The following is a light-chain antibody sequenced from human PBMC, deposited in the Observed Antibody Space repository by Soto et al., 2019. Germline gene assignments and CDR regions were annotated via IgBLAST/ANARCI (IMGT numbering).Light chain of an antibody. CDR1: QSVSSN. CDR2: GAS. CDR3: QQYDNLPPGN. V-gene: IGKV3-15*01. J-gene: IGKJ5*01. Sequence: EIVMTQSPATLSVSPGEIATLSCSASQSVSSNLAWYQQKPGQAPRLLIYGASTRATGIPARFSGSGSGTECTLTISSLQPEDIATYYCQQYDNLPPGNFGQGTRLEIK.